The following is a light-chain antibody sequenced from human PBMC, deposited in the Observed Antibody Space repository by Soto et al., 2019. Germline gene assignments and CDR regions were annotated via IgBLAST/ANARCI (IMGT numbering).Light chain of an antibody. J-gene: IGKJ4*01. CDR1: QDISTL. CDR2: GAS. CDR3: QQADSFPLT. V-gene: IGKV1D-12*01. Sequence: DIQMTQSPSSVSASIGDTVTITCRASQDISTLLAWYQQKPGKAPKLLIYGASTLESGVPSRFGGRVSGTDFTLTISSLQPEDFATYFCQQADSFPLTFGGGTRVEIK.